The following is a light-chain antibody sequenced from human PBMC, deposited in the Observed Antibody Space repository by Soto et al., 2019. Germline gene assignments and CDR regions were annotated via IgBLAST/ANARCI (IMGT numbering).Light chain of an antibody. J-gene: IGKJ1*01. CDR2: GAS. CDR1: QTISSTY. V-gene: IGKV3-20*01. CDR3: QLYGSSPKT. Sequence: EIVLTQSPGTLSLSPGERATLSCRATQTISSTYLAWYRQKPGQAPKLLIHGASTRATGIPDRFSGSGSGTDFTLTISRLEPEDFAVYYCQLYGSSPKTFGQGTKVEF.